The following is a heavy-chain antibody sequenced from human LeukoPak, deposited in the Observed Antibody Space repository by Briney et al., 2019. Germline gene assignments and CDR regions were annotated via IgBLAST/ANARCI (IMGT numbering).Heavy chain of an antibody. CDR2: INPNSGGT. V-gene: IGHV1-2*02. CDR3: ASILTVTTDNWFDP. J-gene: IGHJ5*02. D-gene: IGHD4-17*01. Sequence: ASVKVSCKASGYTLTGYYMHWVRQAPGQGLEWMGWINPNSGGTNYAQKFQGRVTMTRDTSISTAYMELSRLRSDDTAVYYCASILTVTTDNWFDPWGQGTLVTVSS. CDR1: GYTLTGYY.